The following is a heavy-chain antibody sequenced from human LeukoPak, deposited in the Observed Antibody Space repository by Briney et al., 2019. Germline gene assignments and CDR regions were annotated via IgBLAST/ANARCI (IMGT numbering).Heavy chain of an antibody. CDR3: ARAADFVGVLAATGGFDP. D-gene: IGHD2-2*01. Sequence: SETLSLTCAVLGGSLSSYSWSWIRQPPEKGLEWIGEINHSGTNYSPSLKSRVTMSVDTSKKQFSLKLTSVTAADTAVYYCARAADFVGVLAATGGFDPWGQGTLVTVSS. J-gene: IGHJ5*02. CDR1: GGSLSSYS. CDR2: INHSGT. V-gene: IGHV4-34*01.